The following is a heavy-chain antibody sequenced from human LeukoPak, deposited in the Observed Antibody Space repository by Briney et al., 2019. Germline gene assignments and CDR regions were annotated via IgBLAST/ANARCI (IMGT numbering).Heavy chain of an antibody. CDR1: GGTFSSYA. Sequence: SVTVSCKASGGTFSSYAISWVRQAPGQGLEWMGGIIPIFGTANYAQKFQGRVTITADESTSTAYMELSSLRSEDTAVYYCARLSSSSVHRDYWGQGTLVTVSS. CDR2: IIPIFGTA. D-gene: IGHD6-13*01. CDR3: ARLSSSSVHRDY. V-gene: IGHV1-69*01. J-gene: IGHJ4*02.